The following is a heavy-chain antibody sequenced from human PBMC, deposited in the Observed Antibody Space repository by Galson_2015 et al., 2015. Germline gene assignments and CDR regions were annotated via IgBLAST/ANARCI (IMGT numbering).Heavy chain of an antibody. V-gene: IGHV4-30-2*01. Sequence: TLSLTCAVSGGSISSGGYSWSWIRQPPGKGLKWIGYIYHSGSTYYNPSLKSRVTISVDRSKNQFSLKLSSVTAADTAVYYCARDRLGYSRWFDLGGQGTLVTVSS. D-gene: IGHD4-11*01. J-gene: IGHJ5*02. CDR2: IYHSGST. CDR1: GGSISSGGYS. CDR3: ARDRLGYSRWFDL.